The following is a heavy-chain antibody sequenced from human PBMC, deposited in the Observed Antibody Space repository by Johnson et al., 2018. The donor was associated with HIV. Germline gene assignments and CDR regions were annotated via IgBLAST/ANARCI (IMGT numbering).Heavy chain of an antibody. J-gene: IGHJ3*02. CDR3: ARDREVGARSGAFDI. CDR1: GFTFSSYG. CDR2: IRYDGSNK. D-gene: IGHD1-26*01. Sequence: QVQLVESGGGVVQPGGSLRLSCAASGFTFSSYGMHWVRQAPGKGLEWVAFIRYDGSNKYYADSVKGRFTISRDNSKNTLYLQMNSLRAEDTALYYCARDREVGARSGAFDIWGQGTMVTVSS. V-gene: IGHV3-30*02.